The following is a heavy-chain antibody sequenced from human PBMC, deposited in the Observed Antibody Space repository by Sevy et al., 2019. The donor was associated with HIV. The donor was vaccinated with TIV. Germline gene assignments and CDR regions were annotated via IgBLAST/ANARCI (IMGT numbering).Heavy chain of an antibody. D-gene: IGHD3-22*01. J-gene: IGHJ3*02. Sequence: GESLKISCTASGFTFSSYAMNWVRQAPGKGLEWVSTIFRSGDVTYYADSVKGRFTISRDNSRNTLYLQMNSLRAEDTDVYYCAGARYDSSGSFDAFDIWGQGTMVTVSS. CDR3: AGARYDSSGSFDAFDI. V-gene: IGHV3-23*01. CDR1: GFTFSSYA. CDR2: IFRSGDVT.